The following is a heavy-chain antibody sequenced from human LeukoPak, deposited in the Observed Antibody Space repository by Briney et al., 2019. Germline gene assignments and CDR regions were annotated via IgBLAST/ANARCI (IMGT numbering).Heavy chain of an antibody. CDR2: INPNSGGT. J-gene: IGHJ4*02. D-gene: IGHD6-19*01. V-gene: IGHV1-2*02. CDR1: GYTFTGYY. Sequence: GASVKVSCKASGYTFTGYYMHWVRQAPGQGLEWMGWINPNSGGTNYAQKFQGRVTMTRDTSISTAYMELSRLRSDDTAVYYCARDSSLPTFLYSSGWYPGYWGQGTLVPSPQ. CDR3: ARDSSLPTFLYSSGWYPGY.